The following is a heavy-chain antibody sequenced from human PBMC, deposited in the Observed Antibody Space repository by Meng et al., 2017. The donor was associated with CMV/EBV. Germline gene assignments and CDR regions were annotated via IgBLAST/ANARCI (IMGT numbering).Heavy chain of an antibody. V-gene: IGHV3-11*04. Sequence: LSLTCAASGFTFSDYYMSWIRQAPGKGLEWVSYISSGTTIYYADSVKGRFTISRDNAKNSLYLQMNSLRAEDTAVYYCARASPGYYDTSGYFENYYFDYWGQGTLVTV. J-gene: IGHJ4*02. CDR1: GFTFSDYY. CDR2: ISSGTTI. D-gene: IGHD3-22*01. CDR3: ARASPGYYDTSGYFENYYFDY.